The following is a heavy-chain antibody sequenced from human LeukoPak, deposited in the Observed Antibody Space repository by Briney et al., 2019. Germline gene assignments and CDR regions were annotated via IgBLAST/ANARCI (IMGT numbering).Heavy chain of an antibody. D-gene: IGHD3-16*01. V-gene: IGHV3-7*01. J-gene: IGHJ4*02. CDR2: IKHDGTEK. CDR3: ARGPVITFGY. Sequence: GGSLRLSCVASGFTFSRYWMSWVRQAPGKGLEWVANIKHDGTEKYYVDSVKGRFAISRDNAENSLYLQVNSLRAEDTAVYYCARGPVITFGYWGQGTLVTVSS. CDR1: GFTFSRYW.